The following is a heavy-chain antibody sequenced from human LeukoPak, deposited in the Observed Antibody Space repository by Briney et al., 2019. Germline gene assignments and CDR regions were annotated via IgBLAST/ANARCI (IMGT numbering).Heavy chain of an antibody. CDR2: IYGGSST. CDR1: GVTVSSTY. J-gene: IGHJ3*01. D-gene: IGHD2-15*01. Sequence: GGSLRLSCAASGVTVSSTYMSWVRQAPGKGLEWVSVIYGGSSTYNADSVKGGFTISRDNSKNTLFLQMNSLRAEDTAVYYCARASKVEAFDVWGQGTMVTVSS. CDR3: ARASKVEAFDV. V-gene: IGHV3-66*01.